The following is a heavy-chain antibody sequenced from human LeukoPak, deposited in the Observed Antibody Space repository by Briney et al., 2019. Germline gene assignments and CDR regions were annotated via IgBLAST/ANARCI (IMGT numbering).Heavy chain of an antibody. V-gene: IGHV3-74*01. CDR3: ARFDGLLAIDY. D-gene: IGHD3-9*01. Sequence: GGSLRLSCAASGFTFTTYWMHWVRQAPGKGLVWVSRINRDGSGTGFADSLNGRFTISRDNAKNILYLQMDSLRDADMAVYVCARFDGLLAIDYWGQGTLVTVSS. CDR2: INRDGSGT. CDR1: GFTFTTYW. J-gene: IGHJ4*02.